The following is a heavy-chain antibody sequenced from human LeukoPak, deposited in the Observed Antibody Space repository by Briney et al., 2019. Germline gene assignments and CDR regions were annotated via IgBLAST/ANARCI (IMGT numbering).Heavy chain of an antibody. CDR1: GGSISSTSYY. CDR3: AKTGSLMGRFFDY. J-gene: IGHJ4*02. D-gene: IGHD3-10*01. CDR2: IYYSGST. V-gene: IGHV4-39*07. Sequence: SETLSLTCTVSGGSISSTSYYWGWLRHPPGKGLEWIGSIYYSGSTYYSPSLKSRVTISVDTSKNQFSLKLTSVSAADTAMYFCAKTGSLMGRFFDYWGQGIQVIVSS.